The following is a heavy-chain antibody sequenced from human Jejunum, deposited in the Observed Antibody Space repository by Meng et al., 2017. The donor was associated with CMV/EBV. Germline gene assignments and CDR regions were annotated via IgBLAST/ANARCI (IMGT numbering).Heavy chain of an antibody. CDR1: FATYW. D-gene: IGHD3-9*01. CDR2: IYPSDSDK. V-gene: IGHV5-51*01. CDR3: ARNYRPGRYQMIYDAFDI. Sequence: FATYWLGWVRQMPGKGLEWMGIIYPSDSDKTYRPSLQGQVTISADKSISTAYLQWSSLKASDTAMYYCARNYRPGRYQMIYDAFDIWGQGTMVTVSS. J-gene: IGHJ3*02.